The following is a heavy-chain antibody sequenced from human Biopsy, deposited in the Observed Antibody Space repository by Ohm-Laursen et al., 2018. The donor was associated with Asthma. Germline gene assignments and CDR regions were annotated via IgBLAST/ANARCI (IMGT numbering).Heavy chain of an antibody. CDR3: AKDAHDYVSLIVSPQKNGIES. D-gene: IGHD4-17*01. CDR1: GFMFRSFG. J-gene: IGHJ4*02. Sequence: LSLTCAASGFMFRSFGMHWVRQAPGKGLGWVAFISYDGSKKFITDSMKGRLSISRDNSKNTLFLQMGRLRPDDTALYYCAKDAHDYVSLIVSPQKNGIESWGQGTLVTVSS. V-gene: IGHV3-30*18. CDR2: ISYDGSKK.